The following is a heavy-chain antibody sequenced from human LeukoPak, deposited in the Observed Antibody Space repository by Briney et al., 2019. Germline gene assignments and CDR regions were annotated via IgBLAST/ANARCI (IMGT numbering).Heavy chain of an antibody. J-gene: IGHJ4*02. D-gene: IGHD3-22*01. Sequence: GSLRLSCAASGFTFDDYAMHWVRQARGKGLEWVSLISGDGGSTYYVDSVKGRFTISRDNSKNSLYLQMNSLRTEDTALYYCAKDMGYYDSSGYYRALDYWGQGTLVTVSS. V-gene: IGHV3-43*02. CDR1: GFTFDDYA. CDR3: AKDMGYYDSSGYYRALDY. CDR2: ISGDGGST.